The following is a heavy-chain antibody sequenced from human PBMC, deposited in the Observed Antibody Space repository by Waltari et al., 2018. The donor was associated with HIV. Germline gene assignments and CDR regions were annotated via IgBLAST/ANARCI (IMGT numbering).Heavy chain of an antibody. CDR1: GFTFSNFP. J-gene: IGHJ4*02. V-gene: IGHV3-33*01. CDR2: IWYDGDNK. CDR3: ARGGYYYDISGYYHY. Sequence: QVQLVESGGGVVQPGRSLSLSCAASGFTFSNFPMHWVRQAPGKGLEWVAVIWYDGDNKYYADSVKGRFTISRDNSKNTLYLQMNSLRVEDTAVYYCARGGYYYDISGYYHYWGQGTLVTVSS. D-gene: IGHD3-22*01.